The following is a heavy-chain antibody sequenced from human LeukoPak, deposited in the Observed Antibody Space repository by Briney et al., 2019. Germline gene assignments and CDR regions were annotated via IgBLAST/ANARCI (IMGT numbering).Heavy chain of an antibody. CDR3: ARHGGFYFDS. CDR1: GYSISSGYY. J-gene: IGHJ4*02. V-gene: IGHV4-38-2*02. CDR2: IYHSGST. D-gene: IGHD3-16*01. Sequence: SETLSLTCTVSGYSISSGYYWGWIRQPPGKGLEWIGSIYHSGSTYYNPSLKSRVTISVDTSKNQFSLKLNSVTATDTAVYYCARHGGFYFDSWGQGTLVTVSS.